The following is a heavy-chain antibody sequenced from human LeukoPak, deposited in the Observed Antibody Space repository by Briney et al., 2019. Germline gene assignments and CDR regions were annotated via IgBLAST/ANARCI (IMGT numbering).Heavy chain of an antibody. V-gene: IGHV1-2*02. D-gene: IGHD1-14*01. Sequence: GASVKVSCKASGYTFTDYYLHWVRQAPGQGLEWMGWINPNSGGTEYVQKFQGRVTMTRDTSLSTAYMELRRLTSDDTAVYYCARTKNLYPGWFDPWGQGTLVTVSS. J-gene: IGHJ5*02. CDR2: INPNSGGT. CDR3: ARTKNLYPGWFDP. CDR1: GYTFTDYY.